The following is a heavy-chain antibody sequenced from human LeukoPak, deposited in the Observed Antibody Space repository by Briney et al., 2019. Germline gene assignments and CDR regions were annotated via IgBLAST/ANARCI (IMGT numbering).Heavy chain of an antibody. J-gene: IGHJ4*02. CDR3: ARVPIAARLGYYFDY. V-gene: IGHV4-59*01. D-gene: IGHD6-6*01. CDR1: GGSISSYY. CDR2: IYYSGST. Sequence: SETLSLTCTVSGGSISSYYWSWIRQPPGKGLEWIGYIYYSGSTNYNPSLKSRVTISVDTSKNQFSLKMSSVTAADTAVYYCARVPIAARLGYYFDYWGQGTLVTVSS.